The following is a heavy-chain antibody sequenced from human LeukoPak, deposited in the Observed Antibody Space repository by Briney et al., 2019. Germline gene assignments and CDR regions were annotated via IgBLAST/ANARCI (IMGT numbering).Heavy chain of an antibody. J-gene: IGHJ4*02. D-gene: IGHD3-22*01. Sequence: PGGSLRLSCAASGFTFSSYSMNWVCQAPGKGLEWVSSISSSSSYIYYADSVKGRFTISRDNAKNSLYLQMNSLRAEDTAVYYYARVFWYYDSSGYYSPLPGDYWGQGTLVTVSS. CDR1: GFTFSSYS. CDR2: ISSSSSYI. V-gene: IGHV3-21*01. CDR3: ARVFWYYDSSGYYSPLPGDY.